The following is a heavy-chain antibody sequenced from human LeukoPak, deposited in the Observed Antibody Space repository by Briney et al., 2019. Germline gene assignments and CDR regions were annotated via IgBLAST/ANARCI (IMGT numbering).Heavy chain of an antibody. V-gene: IGHV3-33*01. CDR3: ARPYYYDRSGYYPFDY. Sequence: PGGSLRLSCAASGFTFSSYGMFWVRQAPGQGLEWVAVIWYDGSNKYYADSVKGRFTISRDNSKNTLYLQMNSLRAEDTAVYYCARPYYYDRSGYYPFDYWGQGTLVTVSS. CDR1: GFTFSSYG. CDR2: IWYDGSNK. J-gene: IGHJ4*02. D-gene: IGHD3-22*01.